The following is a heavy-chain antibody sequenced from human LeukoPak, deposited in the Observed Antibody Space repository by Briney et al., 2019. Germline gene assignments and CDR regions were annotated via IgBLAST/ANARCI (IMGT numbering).Heavy chain of an antibody. CDR3: ARVQGSSWTFDY. D-gene: IGHD6-13*01. V-gene: IGHV1-8*01. Sequence: VASVKVSCKASGYTFTSYDINWVRQATGQGLEWMGWMNPNSGNTGYAQKFQGRVTMTRNTSISTAYMELSSLRSEDTAVYYCARVQGSSWTFDYWGQGTLVTVSS. J-gene: IGHJ4*02. CDR1: GYTFTSYD. CDR2: MNPNSGNT.